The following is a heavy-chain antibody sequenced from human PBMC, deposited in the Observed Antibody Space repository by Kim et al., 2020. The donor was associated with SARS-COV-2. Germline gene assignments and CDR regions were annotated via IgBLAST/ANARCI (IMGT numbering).Heavy chain of an antibody. CDR3: ARDTPESAVAASFDR. J-gene: IGHJ4*02. CDR1: GFSLNEYS. D-gene: IGHD6-19*01. V-gene: IGHV3-48*02. CDR2: INRRSYPI. Sequence: GGSLRLSCAASGFSLNEYSMNWVRQAPGKGLQWLAYINRRSYPIYYADSVKGRFTISSDKAKNSVFLQMNSLTYEDTAVYYCARDTPESAVAASFDRWGQGTLVTVSS.